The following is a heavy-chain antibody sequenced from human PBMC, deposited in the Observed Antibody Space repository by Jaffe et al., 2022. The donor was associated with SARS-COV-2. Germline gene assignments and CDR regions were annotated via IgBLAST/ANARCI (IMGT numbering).Heavy chain of an antibody. CDR3: ARANRPQGHDSSGYYSSSDADFDL. CDR1: GFTFSSYA. D-gene: IGHD3-22*01. CDR2: ISYDGSNK. J-gene: IGHJ2*01. V-gene: IGHV3-30-3*01. Sequence: QVQLVESGGGVVQPGRSLRLSCAASGFTFSSYAMHWVRQAPGKGLEWVAVISYDGSNKYYADSVKGRFTISRDNSKNTLYLQMNSLRAEDTAVYYCARANRPQGHDSSGYYSSSDADFDLWGRGTLVTVSS.